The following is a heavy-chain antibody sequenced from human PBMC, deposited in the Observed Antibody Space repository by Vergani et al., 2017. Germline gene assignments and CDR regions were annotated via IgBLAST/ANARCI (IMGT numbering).Heavy chain of an antibody. J-gene: IGHJ5*02. D-gene: IGHD6-13*01. CDR1: GFTFSSYA. Sequence: VQLVESGGGVVQPGRSLRLSCAASGFTFSSYAMHWVRQAPGKGLEWVAVISYDGSNKYYADSVKGRFTISRDNSKNTLYLQMNSLRAEDTAVYYCARSMYVDRAAGGWFDPWGQGTLVTVSS. CDR2: ISYDGSNK. CDR3: ARSMYVDRAAGGWFDP. V-gene: IGHV3-30-3*01.